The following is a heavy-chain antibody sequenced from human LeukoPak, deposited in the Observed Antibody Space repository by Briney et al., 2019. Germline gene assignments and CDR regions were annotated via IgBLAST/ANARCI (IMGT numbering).Heavy chain of an antibody. V-gene: IGHV4-39*07. D-gene: IGHD6-19*01. J-gene: IGHJ6*03. CDR3: AKINLSTSGWFFDYYYMDV. Sequence: PSETLSLTCTVSGGSISSSGFHWGWIRQPPGKGLEWIGSIYSSGSTYYNPSLKSRVTVSVDTSKNQFSLRLSSVTAADTAVYYCAKINLSTSGWFFDYYYMDVWGKGTTVTVSS. CDR1: GGSISSSGFH. CDR2: IYSSGST.